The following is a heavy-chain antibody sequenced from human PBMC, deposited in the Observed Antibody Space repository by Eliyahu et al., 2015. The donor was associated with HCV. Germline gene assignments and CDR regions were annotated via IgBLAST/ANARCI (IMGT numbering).Heavy chain of an antibody. CDR3: ARRRGVRGVILDWFDP. CDR1: GYTFTSYD. Sequence: QVQLVQSGAEVKKPGASVKVSCKASGYTFTSYDINWVRQATGQGLEWMGWMNPNSGNTGYAQKFQGRVTMTRNTSISTAYMELSSLRSEDTAVYYCARRRGVRGVILDWFDPWGQGTLVTVSS. J-gene: IGHJ5*02. CDR2: MNPNSGNT. D-gene: IGHD3-10*01. V-gene: IGHV1-8*01.